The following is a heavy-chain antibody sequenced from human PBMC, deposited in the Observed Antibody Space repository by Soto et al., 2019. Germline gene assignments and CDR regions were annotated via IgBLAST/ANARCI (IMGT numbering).Heavy chain of an antibody. CDR2: INHSGNT. D-gene: IGHD2-21*01. CDR3: ARGRGEFDA. J-gene: IGHJ5*02. V-gene: IGHV4-34*01. Sequence: SETLSLTCAVYGASLSDNYCNWLRQPPGKGLEWIGEINHSGNTNYNPSLRSRVTISIDTSKNQLSLNLRSVSAADTAVYYCARGRGEFDAWDKGTPVTVSS. CDR1: GASLSDNY.